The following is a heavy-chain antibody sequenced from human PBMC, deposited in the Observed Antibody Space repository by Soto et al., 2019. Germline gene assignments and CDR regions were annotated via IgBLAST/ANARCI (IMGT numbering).Heavy chain of an antibody. CDR2: INPSGGST. CDR1: GYTFTSYY. Sequence: QVQLVQSGAEVKKPGASVKVSCKASGYTFTSYYMHWVRQAPGQGLEWMGIINPSGGSTSYAQKFQGRVTMTRDTSTSTVYMELSSLRSEDRAVYYCARVSESNGMDVWGQGTTVTVSS. CDR3: ARVSESNGMDV. J-gene: IGHJ6*02. V-gene: IGHV1-46*01.